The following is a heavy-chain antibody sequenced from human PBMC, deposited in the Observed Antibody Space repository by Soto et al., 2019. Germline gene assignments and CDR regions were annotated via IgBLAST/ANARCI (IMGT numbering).Heavy chain of an antibody. CDR1: GFTFSSYG. Sequence: QVQLVESGGGVVQPGRSLRLSCAASGFTFSSYGMHWVRQAPGKGLEWVAVISYDGSNKYYADSVKGRFTISRDNSKNTMYLQMNSLRDEDTAVYYCAKDMVRWSGSLFAFDIWGQGPMVTVSS. J-gene: IGHJ3*02. CDR3: AKDMVRWSGSLFAFDI. D-gene: IGHD3-10*01. CDR2: ISYDGSNK. V-gene: IGHV3-30*18.